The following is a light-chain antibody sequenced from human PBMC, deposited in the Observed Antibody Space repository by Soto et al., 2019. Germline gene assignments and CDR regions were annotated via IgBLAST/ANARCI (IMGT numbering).Light chain of an antibody. CDR1: SGHSRYT. Sequence: QPVLTQSPSAAASLGASVKLTCTLSSGHSRYTIAWHQQQPEKGPRYLMKVESDGSHSRGDGVPARFSGSSSGAERYLTISGLQSEDEADYYCQTWGTGIPFGGGTKVTVL. V-gene: IGLV4-69*01. CDR2: VESDGSH. J-gene: IGLJ2*01. CDR3: QTWGTGIP.